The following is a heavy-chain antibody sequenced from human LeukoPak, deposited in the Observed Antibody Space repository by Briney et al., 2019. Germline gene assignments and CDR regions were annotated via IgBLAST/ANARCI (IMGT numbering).Heavy chain of an antibody. CDR1: GGTFSSYA. D-gene: IGHD2-21*02. J-gene: IGHJ5*02. CDR2: IIPIFGTA. Sequence: GASVKVSCKASGGTFSSYAISWVRQAPGQGLEWMGGIIPIFGTANYAQKFQGRVTITADESTSTAYMELSSLRSEDTAVYYCARMDCGSDCDNWFDPWGQGTLVTVSS. CDR3: ARMDCGSDCDNWFDP. V-gene: IGHV1-69*13.